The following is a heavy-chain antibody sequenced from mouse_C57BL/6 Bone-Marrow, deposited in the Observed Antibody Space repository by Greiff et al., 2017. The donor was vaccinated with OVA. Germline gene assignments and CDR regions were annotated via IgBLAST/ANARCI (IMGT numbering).Heavy chain of an antibody. Sequence: EVQVVESGPELVKPGDSVKISCKASGYSFTGYFMNWVMQSHGKSLEWIGRINPYNGDTFYNQKFKGKATLTVDKSSSTAHMELRSLTSEDSAVYYCARWFGQFAYWGQGTLVTVSA. D-gene: IGHD2-2*01. CDR3: ARWFGQFAY. CDR2: INPYNGDT. V-gene: IGHV1-20*01. J-gene: IGHJ3*01. CDR1: GYSFTGYF.